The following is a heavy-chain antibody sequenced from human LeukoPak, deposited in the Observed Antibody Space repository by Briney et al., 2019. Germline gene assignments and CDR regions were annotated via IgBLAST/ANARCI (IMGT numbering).Heavy chain of an antibody. CDR1: GFTFSNYG. D-gene: IGHD3-22*01. CDR2: ISGSGGST. V-gene: IGHV3-23*01. Sequence: GGSLRLSCAASGFTFSNYGMSWVRQAPGKGLEWVSAISGSGGSTYYADSVKGRFTISRDNSKNTLYLQMNSLRAEDTAVYYCAKVLFYYDSRDYSDYWGQGTLVTVSS. CDR3: AKVLFYYDSRDYSDY. J-gene: IGHJ4*02.